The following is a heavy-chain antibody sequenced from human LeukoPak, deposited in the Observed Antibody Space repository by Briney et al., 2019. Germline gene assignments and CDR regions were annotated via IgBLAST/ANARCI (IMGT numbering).Heavy chain of an antibody. J-gene: IGHJ4*02. CDR1: GFTFSSYA. CDR2: ISYDGSNK. CDR3: ARDFVAAHIY. D-gene: IGHD6-19*01. V-gene: IGHV3-30*04. Sequence: PGGSLRLSCAASGFTFSSYAMHWVRQAPGKGLEWVAVISYDGSNKYYADSVKGRFTISRDNSKNTLYLQMNSLRAEDTAVYYCARDFVAAHIYWGQGTLVTVSS.